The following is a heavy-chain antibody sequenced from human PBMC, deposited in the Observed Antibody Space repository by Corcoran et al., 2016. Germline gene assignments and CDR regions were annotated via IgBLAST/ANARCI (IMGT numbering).Heavy chain of an antibody. J-gene: IGHJ4*02. CDR1: GFTFSSYG. Sequence: QVQLVESGGGVVQPGRSLRLSCAASGFTFSSYGMHWVRQAPGKGLEWVAVISYDGSNKYYADSVQGRFTISRDNSKNTLYLQMNSLRAEDTAVYYCAKPPYYYDSSGPTDYWGQGTLVTVSS. CDR2: ISYDGSNK. V-gene: IGHV3-30*18. D-gene: IGHD3-22*01. CDR3: AKPPYYYDSSGPTDY.